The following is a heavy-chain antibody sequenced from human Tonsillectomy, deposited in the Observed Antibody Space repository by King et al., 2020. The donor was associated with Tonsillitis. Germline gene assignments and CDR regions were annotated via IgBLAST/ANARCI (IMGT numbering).Heavy chain of an antibody. CDR3: ARAPTDGYNYGGFDY. D-gene: IGHD5-24*01. CDR2: IGTAGDT. V-gene: IGHV3-13*01. Sequence: VQLVESGGGLVQPGGSLRLSCAASGFTFSSYDMHWVRQATGKGLEWVSAIGTAGDTYYPGSVKGRFTISRENAKNSLYLQMNSLRAGDTAVYYCARAPTDGYNYGGFDYWGQGTLVTVSS. J-gene: IGHJ4*02. CDR1: GFTFSSYD.